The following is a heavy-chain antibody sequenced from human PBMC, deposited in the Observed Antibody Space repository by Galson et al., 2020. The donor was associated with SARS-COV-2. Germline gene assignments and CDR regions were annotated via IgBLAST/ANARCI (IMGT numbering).Heavy chain of an antibody. Sequence: SETLSLTCAVSGYSVSTTNYWGWVRLAPGKGLAWIGSIYPTGRTYYNPSLESRVTLSVDTSRNQFSLTLASVTAADTAFYYCARQGVNMIVLVTVPGWFFDLWGRGTLVTVSS. CDR1: GYSVSTTNY. D-gene: IGHD2-21*02. V-gene: IGHV4-38-2*01. CDR2: IYPTGRT. CDR3: ARQGVNMIVLVTVPGWFFDL. J-gene: IGHJ2*01.